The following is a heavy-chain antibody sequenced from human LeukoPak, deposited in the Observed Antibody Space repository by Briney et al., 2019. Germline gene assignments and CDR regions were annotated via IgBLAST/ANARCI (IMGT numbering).Heavy chain of an antibody. D-gene: IGHD6-13*01. CDR1: GFTFSSYA. V-gene: IGHV3-30*14. J-gene: IGHJ3*02. CDR2: TSYNGNNK. CDR3: ATGAAAGLAFDI. Sequence: GGSLRLSCGASGFTFSSYAMHWVRQAPGKGLEWVAGTSYNGNNKFYADSVKGRFSISRDNSKNTLSLQMNSLRAEDTAVYYCATGAAAGLAFDIWGQGTMVTVSS.